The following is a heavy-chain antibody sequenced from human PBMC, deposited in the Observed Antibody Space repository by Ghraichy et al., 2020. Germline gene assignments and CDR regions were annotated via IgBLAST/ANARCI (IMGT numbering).Heavy chain of an antibody. CDR3: ARVDWNDYFDF. V-gene: IGHV4-4*07. J-gene: IGHJ4*02. CDR1: GASLNNYY. D-gene: IGHD1-1*01. CDR2: IYTSGGT. Sequence: SETLSLTCTVSGASLNNYYWSWIRQPAGKGPEWIGRIYTSGGTNYNPSLKSRATLSIDTSENQFSLRLSSVTVADTAVYYCARVDWNDYFDFWGQGILVTVSS.